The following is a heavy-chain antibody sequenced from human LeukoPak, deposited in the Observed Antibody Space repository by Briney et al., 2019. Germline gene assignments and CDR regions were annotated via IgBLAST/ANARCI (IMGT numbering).Heavy chain of an antibody. CDR3: ARNQFFDI. V-gene: IGHV3-7*02. CDR2: INQDGSQK. J-gene: IGHJ3*02. CDR1: GFTFSTYW. Sequence: GGSLRLSCAASGFTFSTYWMSWVRQGPGKGLEWVANINQDGSQKYYVDSVKGRFTISRDSAKNSLYLQVNSLRAEDTAVYYCARNQFFDIWGQGTVVTVSS.